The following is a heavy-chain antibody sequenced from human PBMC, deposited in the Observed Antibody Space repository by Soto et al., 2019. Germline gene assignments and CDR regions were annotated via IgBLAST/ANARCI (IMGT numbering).Heavy chain of an antibody. V-gene: IGHV2-26*01. D-gene: IGHD6-19*01. CDR2: IFSNDEK. CDR1: GFSLSTGKVG. CDR3: ARILFGRSVAGGYFYMDV. J-gene: IGHJ6*03. Sequence: HVTLKESGPVLVKPTETLTLTCTVSGFSLSTGKVGVSWIRQPPGKALEWLAHIFSNDEKSYTTSLKSRLTISEDTSKSQVVLTMTNVDPVDTATYYCARILFGRSVAGGYFYMDVWGKGTTVTVSS.